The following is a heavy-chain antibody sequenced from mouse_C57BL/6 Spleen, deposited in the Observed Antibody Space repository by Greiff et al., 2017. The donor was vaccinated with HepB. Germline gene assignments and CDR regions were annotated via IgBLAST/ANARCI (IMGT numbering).Heavy chain of an antibody. CDR3: ARRASTTVVVDY. J-gene: IGHJ2*01. CDR2: IYPGSGST. CDR1: GYTFTSYW. D-gene: IGHD1-1*01. V-gene: IGHV1-55*01. Sequence: QVQLQQPGAELVKPGASVKMSCKASGYTFTSYWITWVKQRPGQGLEWIGDIYPGSGSTNYNEKFKSKATLTVDTSSSTAYMQLSSLTSEDSAVYYCARRASTTVVVDYWGQGTTLTVSS.